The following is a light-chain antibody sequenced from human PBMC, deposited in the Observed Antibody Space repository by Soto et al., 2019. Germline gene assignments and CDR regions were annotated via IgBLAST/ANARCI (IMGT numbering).Light chain of an antibody. J-gene: IGKJ3*01. CDR3: PQDDNLPRT. CDR2: DAS. CDR1: QDISNY. Sequence: DIQMTQSPSSLSASVGDRVTITCQASQDISNYLNWYQQKPGKAPKLLIYDASNLETGVPSRFSGSGSGTDFTLTISSLQPEDIATYYCPQDDNLPRTFGPGTKVDIK. V-gene: IGKV1-33*01.